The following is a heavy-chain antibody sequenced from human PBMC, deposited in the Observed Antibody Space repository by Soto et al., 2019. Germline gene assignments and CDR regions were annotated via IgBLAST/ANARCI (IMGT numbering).Heavy chain of an antibody. J-gene: IGHJ4*02. D-gene: IGHD3-22*01. Sequence: QVQLVESGGGVVQLGTSLRLSCAASGFAFSYHGIHWVRQAPGKGLEWVAVTWSGGRGEYYADSVRGRFTISRDNSKTTVYLQMNSLRVEDTAVYYCAKDDDTSSHYSLLDFRGQGTLVTVSS. CDR2: TWSGGRGE. CDR1: GFAFSYHG. CDR3: AKDDDTSSHYSLLDF. V-gene: IGHV3-33*06.